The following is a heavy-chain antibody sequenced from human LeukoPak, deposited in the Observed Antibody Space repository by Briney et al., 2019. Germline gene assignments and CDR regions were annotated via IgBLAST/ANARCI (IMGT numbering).Heavy chain of an antibody. Sequence: GGSLRLSCAASGFTFSSYGMHWVRQAPGKGQEWVAVIWYDGSNKYYADSVKGRFTISRDNSKNTLYLQMNSLRAEDTAVYYCARDSPAAGLDYWGQGTLVTVSP. CDR2: IWYDGSNK. V-gene: IGHV3-33*01. J-gene: IGHJ4*02. D-gene: IGHD6-13*01. CDR1: GFTFSSYG. CDR3: ARDSPAAGLDY.